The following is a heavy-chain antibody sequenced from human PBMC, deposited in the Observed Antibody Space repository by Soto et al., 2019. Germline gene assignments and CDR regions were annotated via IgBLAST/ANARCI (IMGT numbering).Heavy chain of an antibody. CDR3: ARDKRDLRFLEWSYYYAY. J-gene: IGHJ4*02. CDR2: ISYDGSNK. D-gene: IGHD3-3*01. V-gene: IGHV3-30-3*01. CDR1: GFTFSSYA. Sequence: GGSLRLSCAASGFTFSSYAMRWVRQAPGKGLEWVAVISYDGSNKYYADSVKGRFTISRDNSKNTLYLQMNSLRAEDTAVYYCARDKRDLRFLEWSYYYAYWGQGSLVTVSS.